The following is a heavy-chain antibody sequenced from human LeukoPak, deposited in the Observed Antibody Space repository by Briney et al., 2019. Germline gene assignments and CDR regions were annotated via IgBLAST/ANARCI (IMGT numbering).Heavy chain of an antibody. J-gene: IGHJ6*03. Sequence: SETLSLTCAVYGGSFSGYYWSWIRQPPGKGLEWIGEITHSRSTNYNPSLKSRVTISVDTSKNQFSPKLSSVTAADAAVYYCARVGIVVVAALPGYMDVWGKGTTVTVSS. CDR1: GGSFSGYY. V-gene: IGHV4-34*01. CDR2: ITHSRST. D-gene: IGHD2-15*01. CDR3: ARVGIVVVAALPGYMDV.